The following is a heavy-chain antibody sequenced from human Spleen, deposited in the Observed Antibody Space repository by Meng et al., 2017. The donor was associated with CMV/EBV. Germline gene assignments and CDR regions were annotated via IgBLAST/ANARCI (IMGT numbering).Heavy chain of an antibody. CDR1: GDTFTNFG. Sequence: SVKVSCKASGDTFTNFGFTWVRQVPGQGLEWMGGIIPIFGTANYAQKFQGRVTITTDESTSTAYMELSSLRSEDTAVYYCARRRYSGYDYPWDYWGQGTLVTVSS. D-gene: IGHD5-12*01. CDR2: IIPIFGTA. CDR3: ARRRYSGYDYPWDY. J-gene: IGHJ4*02. V-gene: IGHV1-69*05.